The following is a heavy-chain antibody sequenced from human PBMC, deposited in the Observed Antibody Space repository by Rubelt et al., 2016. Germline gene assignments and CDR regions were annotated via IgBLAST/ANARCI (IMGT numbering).Heavy chain of an antibody. D-gene: IGHD6-6*01. Sequence: QVQLQESGPGLVKPSETLSLTCSVSGGSISGYYWSWIRQPPGKGLEWIGYIYSSGSTNYNPSLKTRVTISGDTSRNQFSRKVTSWTAADTAVYYCTRESSSSSFSFDVWGQGTVVSVSS. CDR3: TRESSSSSFSFDV. CDR2: IYSSGST. J-gene: IGHJ3*01. V-gene: IGHV4-59*01. CDR1: GGSISGYY.